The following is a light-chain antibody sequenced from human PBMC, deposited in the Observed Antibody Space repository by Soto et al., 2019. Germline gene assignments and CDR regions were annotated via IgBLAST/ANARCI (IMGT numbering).Light chain of an antibody. CDR2: EVN. CDR1: SSDVGGYNY. V-gene: IGLV2-8*01. J-gene: IGLJ3*02. CDR3: SSYAGSNNLV. Sequence: QSALTQPPSASGSPGQSVTISCTGTSSDVGGYNYVSWYQQHPGKAPKLMIYEVNKRPSGVPDRFSGSKSRNTASLTVSGLQAEDEADYYCSSYAGSNNLVFGGGTKLTVL.